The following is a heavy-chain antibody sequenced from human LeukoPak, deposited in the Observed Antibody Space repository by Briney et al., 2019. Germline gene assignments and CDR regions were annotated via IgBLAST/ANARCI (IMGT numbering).Heavy chain of an antibody. J-gene: IGHJ4*02. CDR1: SGSINGYY. D-gene: IGHD1-26*01. V-gene: IGHV4-59*01. Sequence: PSETLSLTCTVSSGSINGYYWSWIRQPPGKGLEWVGYIPYSGSTNYNPSLKSRVTISVDTSKNQFSLKLSSVTAADTAVYYCARAGIVGATDYWGQGTLVTVSS. CDR3: ARAGIVGATDY. CDR2: IPYSGST.